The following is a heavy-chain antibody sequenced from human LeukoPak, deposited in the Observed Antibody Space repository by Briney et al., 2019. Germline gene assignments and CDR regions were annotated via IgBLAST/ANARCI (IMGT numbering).Heavy chain of an antibody. CDR2: IYTSGST. CDR1: GGSISSYY. CDR3: ARDVGFIRIMITFGGVKDPLDP. V-gene: IGHV4-4*07. D-gene: IGHD3-16*01. J-gene: IGHJ5*02. Sequence: SETLSLTCTVSGGSISSYYWSWIRQPAGKGLEWIGRIYTSGSTNYNPSLKSRVTMSVDTSKNQFSLKLSSVTAADTAVYYCARDVGFIRIMITFGGVKDPLDPWGQGTLVTVSS.